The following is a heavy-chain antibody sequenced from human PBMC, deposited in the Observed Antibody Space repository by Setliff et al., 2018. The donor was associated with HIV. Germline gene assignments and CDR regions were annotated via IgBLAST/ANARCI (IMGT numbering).Heavy chain of an antibody. J-gene: IGHJ3*02. CDR1: GFTFSSYS. CDR2: ISSSSSTI. V-gene: IGHV3-48*04. Sequence: GGSLRLSCAASGFTFSSYSMNWVRQAPGKGLEWVSYISSSSSTIYYADSVKGRFTISRDNAKNSLYLQMNSLRAEDTAVYYCARSRDILTGYPSGAFDIWGQGTMVTVS. CDR3: ARSRDILTGYPSGAFDI. D-gene: IGHD3-9*01.